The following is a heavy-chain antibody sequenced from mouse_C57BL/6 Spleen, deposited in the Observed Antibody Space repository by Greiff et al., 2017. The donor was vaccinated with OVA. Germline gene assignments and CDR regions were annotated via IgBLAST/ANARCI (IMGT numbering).Heavy chain of an antibody. V-gene: IGHV1-55*01. Sequence: QVQLQQPGAELVKPGASVKMSCKASGYTFTSYWITWVKQRPGQGLEWIGDLYPGSGSTNYNEKFKSKATLTVATSSSTAYMQLSSLTSEDSAVDYCARGGDYYAMDYWGQGTSVTVSS. CDR1: GYTFTSYW. CDR3: ARGGDYYAMDY. J-gene: IGHJ4*01. CDR2: LYPGSGST.